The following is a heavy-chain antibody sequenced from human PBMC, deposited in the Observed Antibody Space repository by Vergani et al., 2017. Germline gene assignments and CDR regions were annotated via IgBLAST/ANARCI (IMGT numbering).Heavy chain of an antibody. V-gene: IGHV3-23*04. Sequence: VQLVESGGGVVQPGGSLRLSCAASGFTFNSYGMHWVRQAPGKGLEWVSSISVYDGRTFYADSVKGRFTISRDNSKNTLYLQMNSLRAEDTAVYFCVKDPRDIVAVPGPHDYWGQGTLVTVSS. D-gene: IGHD2-2*01. CDR3: VKDPRDIVAVPGPHDY. CDR1: GFTFNSYG. J-gene: IGHJ4*02. CDR2: ISVYDGRT.